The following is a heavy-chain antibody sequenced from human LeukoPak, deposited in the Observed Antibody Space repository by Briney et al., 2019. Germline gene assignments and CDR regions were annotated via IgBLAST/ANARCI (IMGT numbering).Heavy chain of an antibody. Sequence: GGSLRLSCAAPGFTFSSYAMSWVRQAPGKGLEWVSAISSSGYNTYYADSVKGRFTILRDNSENTLYLQMDSLRGEDTALYYCAKDRSGGTTTTVMVAWGQGTLVTVSS. V-gene: IGHV3-23*01. CDR2: ISSSGYNT. CDR1: GFTFSSYA. D-gene: IGHD4-17*01. CDR3: AKDRSGGTTTTVMVA. J-gene: IGHJ5*02.